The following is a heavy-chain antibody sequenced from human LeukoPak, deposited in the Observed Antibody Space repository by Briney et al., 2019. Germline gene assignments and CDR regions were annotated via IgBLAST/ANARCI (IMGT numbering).Heavy chain of an antibody. CDR1: GGSFSGYY. CDR2: INHSGST. V-gene: IGHV4-34*01. CDR3: ARGLDFTPYFDY. J-gene: IGHJ4*02. Sequence: SETLSLTCAVYGGSFSGYYWSWICQPPGKGLEWIGEINHSGSTNYNPSLKSRVTISVDTSKNQFSLKLSSVTAADTAVYYCARGLDFTPYFDYWGQGTLVTVSS. D-gene: IGHD3-3*01.